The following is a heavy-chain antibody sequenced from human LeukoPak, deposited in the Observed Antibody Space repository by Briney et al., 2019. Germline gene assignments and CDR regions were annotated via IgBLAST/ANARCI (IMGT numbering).Heavy chain of an antibody. CDR2: ISGSGGST. J-gene: IGHJ4*02. V-gene: IGHV3-23*01. CDR3: AEDRPRIAVSWYYFDY. CDR1: GFTFSSYA. D-gene: IGHD6-19*01. Sequence: GGSLRLSCAASGFTFSSYAMSWVRQAPGKGLEWVSAISGSGGSTYYADSVKGRFTISRDNSKNTLYLQMNSLRAEDTAVYYCAEDRPRIAVSWYYFDYWGQGTLVTVSS.